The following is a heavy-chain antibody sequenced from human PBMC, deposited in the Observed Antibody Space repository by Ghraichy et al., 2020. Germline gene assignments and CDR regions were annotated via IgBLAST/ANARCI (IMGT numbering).Heavy chain of an antibody. CDR1: GFAFNNYA. CDR3: AKPYRTSYTFDAFDV. V-gene: IGHV3-23*01. Sequence: GSLRLSCTASGFAFNNYAMTWVRQAPGKGLEWLSTLRGRDGKTYYADSVKGRFSISRDYSKNTLYLEMNSLRVEDTATYYCAKPYRTSYTFDAFDVWGPGTIVTVSS. D-gene: IGHD3-16*01. CDR2: LRGRDGKT. J-gene: IGHJ3*01.